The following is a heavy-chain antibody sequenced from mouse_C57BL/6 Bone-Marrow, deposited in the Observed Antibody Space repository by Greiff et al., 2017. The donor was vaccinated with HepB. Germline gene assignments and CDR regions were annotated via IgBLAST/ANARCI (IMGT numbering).Heavy chain of an antibody. Sequence: EVQLQQSGPELVKPGASVKISCKASGYSFTGYYMNWVKQSPEKSLEWIGEINPSTGGTTYNQKFKAKATLTVDKSSSTAYMQLKSLTSEDSAVYYCASTMVTTGSFAYWGQGTLVTVSA. D-gene: IGHD2-2*01. J-gene: IGHJ3*01. CDR1: GYSFTGYY. V-gene: IGHV1-42*01. CDR2: INPSTGGT. CDR3: ASTMVTTGSFAY.